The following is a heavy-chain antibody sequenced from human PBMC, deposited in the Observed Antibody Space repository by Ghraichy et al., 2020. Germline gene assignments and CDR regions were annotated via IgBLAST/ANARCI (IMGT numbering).Heavy chain of an antibody. CDR1: GGSISSSNW. J-gene: IGHJ5*02. CDR2: IYHSGST. CDR3: ARSELRLEWLTLGSHWFDP. D-gene: IGHD3-3*01. Sequence: SQTRSLTCAVSGGSISSSNWWSWVRQPPGKGLEWIGEIYHSGSTNYNPSLKSRVTISVDKSKNQFSLKLSSVTAADTAVYYCARSELRLEWLTLGSHWFDPWGQGTLVTVSS. V-gene: IGHV4-4*02.